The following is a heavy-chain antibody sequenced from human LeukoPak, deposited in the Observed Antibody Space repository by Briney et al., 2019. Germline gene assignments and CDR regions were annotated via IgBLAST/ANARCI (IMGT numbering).Heavy chain of an antibody. CDR1: GGPISSGGYY. Sequence: SETLSLACTVSGGPISSGGYYWSWIRQHPGKGLEWIGYIYYSGSTYYNPSLKSRVTISVDTSKNQFSLKLSSVTAADTAVYYCARGGALGPPYFDYWGQGTLVTVSS. V-gene: IGHV4-31*03. CDR3: ARGGALGPPYFDY. D-gene: IGHD3-16*01. J-gene: IGHJ4*02. CDR2: IYYSGST.